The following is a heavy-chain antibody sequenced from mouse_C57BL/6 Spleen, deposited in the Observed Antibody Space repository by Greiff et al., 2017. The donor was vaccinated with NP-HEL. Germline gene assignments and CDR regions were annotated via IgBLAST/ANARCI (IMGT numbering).Heavy chain of an antibody. CDR3: ARGYYGSSSYWYFDV. CDR1: GFTFSDYG. J-gene: IGHJ1*03. D-gene: IGHD1-1*01. Sequence: EVKVVESGGGLVKPGGSLKLSCAASGFTFSDYGMHWVRQAPEKGLAWVAYISSGRSTIYYADTVKGRFTISRDNAKNTLFLQMTSLRSEDTAMYYCARGYYGSSSYWYFDVWGTGTTVTVSS. CDR2: ISSGRSTI. V-gene: IGHV5-17*01.